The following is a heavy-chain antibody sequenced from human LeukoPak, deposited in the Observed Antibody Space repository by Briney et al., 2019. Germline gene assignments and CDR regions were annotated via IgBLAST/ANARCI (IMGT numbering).Heavy chain of an antibody. D-gene: IGHD4-23*01. CDR1: GFNFGSYA. CDR3: ARGAHYGGNSPDY. Sequence: GRSLRLSCAASGFNFGSYAMHWVRQAPDKGLQWVAVIWYDGSNKYYADSVKGRSIISRDNSKSTVFLQMNSLRIEDTGVYYCARGAHYGGNSPDYWGQGTLVTVSS. V-gene: IGHV3-30*04. J-gene: IGHJ4*02. CDR2: IWYDGSNK.